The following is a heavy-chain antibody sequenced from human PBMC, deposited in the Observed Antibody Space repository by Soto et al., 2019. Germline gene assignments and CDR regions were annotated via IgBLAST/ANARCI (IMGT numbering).Heavy chain of an antibody. Sequence: KPSATMSLTCAVSGCSISSGGYSWSWIRQPPGKGLEWIGYIYHSGGTYYNPSLKSRVTISVDRSKNQFSLKLSSVTAADTAVYYCARAKTRYSGYVYSGSGMDVWGQGTTVNV. CDR2: IYHSGGT. J-gene: IGHJ6*02. CDR3: ARAKTRYSGYVYSGSGMDV. CDR1: GCSISSGGYS. V-gene: IGHV4-30-2*01. D-gene: IGHD5-12*01.